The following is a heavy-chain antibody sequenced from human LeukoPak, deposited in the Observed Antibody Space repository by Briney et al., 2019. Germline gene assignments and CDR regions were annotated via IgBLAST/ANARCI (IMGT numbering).Heavy chain of an antibody. CDR3: ARDFWSGYSSNCFDP. CDR2: INPGGGGT. CDR1: GYIFTSYY. Sequence: GASVKVSCKASGYIFTSYYVHWVRQAPGQGLEWMGVINPGGGGTNYAQNFQGRVTMTRDTSTSTVYMELSSLRSEDTAVYYCARDFWSGYSSNCFDPWGQGTLVTVSS. V-gene: IGHV1-46*01. D-gene: IGHD3-3*01. J-gene: IGHJ5*02.